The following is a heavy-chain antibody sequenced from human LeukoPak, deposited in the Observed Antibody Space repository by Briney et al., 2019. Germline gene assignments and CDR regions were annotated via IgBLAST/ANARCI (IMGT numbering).Heavy chain of an antibody. Sequence: SETLSLTCTVSGGSIRSSDYFWGWIRQPPGQGLEWIGSIYYNGNTYDNPSLKSRVTISVDTSKNQFSLKLSSVTAADTAVYYCARIKTYYDFWSAINHAFDIWGQGTMVTVSS. J-gene: IGHJ3*02. V-gene: IGHV4-39*07. CDR2: IYYNGNT. CDR3: ARIKTYYDFWSAINHAFDI. CDR1: GGSIRSSDYF. D-gene: IGHD3-3*01.